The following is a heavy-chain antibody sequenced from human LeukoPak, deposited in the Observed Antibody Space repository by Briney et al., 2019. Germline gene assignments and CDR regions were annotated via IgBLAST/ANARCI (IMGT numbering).Heavy chain of an antibody. CDR2: INAGNGNT. V-gene: IGHV1-3*01. D-gene: IGHD3-10*01. CDR1: GYTFTTYA. Sequence: ASVNVSCKASGYTFTTYALHWVRQAPGQRLEWMGWINAGNGNTKYSQKFQARVTVTRDTSASTAYMELSSLRSEDTAVYYCARDAHSEFYWGQGTLVTVSS. J-gene: IGHJ4*02. CDR3: ARDAHSEFY.